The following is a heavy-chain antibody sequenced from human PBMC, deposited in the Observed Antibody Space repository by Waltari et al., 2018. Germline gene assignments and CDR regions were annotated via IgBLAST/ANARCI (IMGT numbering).Heavy chain of an antibody. CDR1: AFAISSSW. Sequence: EVQLVVSGGNLVQPGGSLRLSCAASAFAISSSWMSLVRQARGKGLEWVGNVKEDGSEKYYVDSVKGRFTIYRDNAKNSLYLQMNSLRAEDTAVYFCARGRVDFDYWGQGTLVTVSS. V-gene: IGHV3-7*01. CDR2: VKEDGSEK. CDR3: ARGRVDFDY. J-gene: IGHJ4*02.